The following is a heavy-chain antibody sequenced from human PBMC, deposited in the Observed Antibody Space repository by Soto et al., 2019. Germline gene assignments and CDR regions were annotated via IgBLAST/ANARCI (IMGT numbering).Heavy chain of an antibody. J-gene: IGHJ4*02. D-gene: IGHD3-22*01. Sequence: ASVKVSCKASGYTFTGYYIYGLRQAPGKGLGWMGWIDPNNGDTKYTQKFQRKVTMTKDSAISTAYLELSRLRSDDTATYYCARLKSYFDSRGSSDYWGQGTLVTVSS. CDR2: IDPNNGDT. CDR3: ARLKSYFDSRGSSDY. CDR1: GYTFTGYY. V-gene: IGHV1-2*02.